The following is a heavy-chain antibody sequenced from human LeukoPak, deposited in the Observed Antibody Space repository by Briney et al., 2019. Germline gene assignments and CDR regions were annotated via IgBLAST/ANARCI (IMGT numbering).Heavy chain of an antibody. CDR1: GGSVSSVSYY. J-gene: IGHJ3*02. CDR2: IYYSGST. V-gene: IGHV4-61*01. CDR3: SRPHSTQDYAFDI. D-gene: IGHD2-2*01. Sequence: SQTLSLTCTVSGGSVSSVSYYWSWIRQPPGKGLDWFGYIYYSGSTNYNPSLKSRVNISVDTSKNQFSLDLSSVTAADTAVYSCSRPHSTQDYAFDIWGQGTLVTVSS.